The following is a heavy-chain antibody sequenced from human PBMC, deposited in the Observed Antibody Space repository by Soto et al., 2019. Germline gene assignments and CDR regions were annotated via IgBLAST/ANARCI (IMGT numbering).Heavy chain of an antibody. J-gene: IGHJ4*02. CDR3: ARDRVVAATPYYFDY. D-gene: IGHD2-15*01. Sequence: GGSLRLSCAASGFTFSSYCMNWVRQAPGKGLKWVSSISSSSSYIYYADSVKGRFTISRDNAKNSLYLQMNSLRAEDTAVYYCARDRVVAATPYYFDYWGQGTLVTVSS. CDR1: GFTFSSYC. V-gene: IGHV3-21*01. CDR2: ISSSSSYI.